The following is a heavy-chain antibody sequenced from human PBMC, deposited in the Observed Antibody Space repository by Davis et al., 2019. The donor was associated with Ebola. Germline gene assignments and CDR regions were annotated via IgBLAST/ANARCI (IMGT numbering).Heavy chain of an antibody. CDR2: ISAYNGNT. J-gene: IGHJ5*02. D-gene: IGHD3-22*01. CDR3: ARDVTMIVGGWFDP. V-gene: IGHV1-18*01. CDR1: GYTFTSYG. Sequence: AASVKVSCKASGYTFTSYGISWVRQAPGQGLAWMGWISAYNGNTNYAQKLQGRVTMTTDTSTSTAYMELRSLRSDDTAVYYCARDVTMIVGGWFDPWGQGTLVTVSS.